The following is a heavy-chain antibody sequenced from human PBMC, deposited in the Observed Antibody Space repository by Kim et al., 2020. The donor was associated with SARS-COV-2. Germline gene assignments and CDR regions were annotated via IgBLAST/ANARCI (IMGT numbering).Heavy chain of an antibody. CDR3: ATSAPYSHNWFDP. V-gene: IGHV1-24*01. D-gene: IGHD4-4*01. J-gene: IGHJ5*02. Sequence: YEQTLEGGVPMTEDTSTDTAYMELSSLRSEDTAVYYCATSAPYSHNWFDPWGQGTLVTVSS.